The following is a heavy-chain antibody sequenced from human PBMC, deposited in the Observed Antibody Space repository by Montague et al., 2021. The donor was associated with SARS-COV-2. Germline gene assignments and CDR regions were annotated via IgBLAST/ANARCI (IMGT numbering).Heavy chain of an antibody. Sequence: SETLSLTCAVYGGSFSGYYWSWIRQPPGKGLEWIGEINHSGSTXXXPSXXXRVTISADTSKNQFSLKLSSVTAADTAVYYCARGSRQWLVRPPHYYYFDYWGQGTLVTVSS. J-gene: IGHJ4*02. CDR3: ARGSRQWLVRPPHYYYFDY. CDR2: INHSGST. D-gene: IGHD6-19*01. V-gene: IGHV4-34*01. CDR1: GGSFSGYY.